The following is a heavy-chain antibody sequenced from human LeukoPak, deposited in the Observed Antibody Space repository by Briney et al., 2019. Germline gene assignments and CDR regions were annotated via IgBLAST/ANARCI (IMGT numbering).Heavy chain of an antibody. CDR1: GFTFSSYS. V-gene: IGHV3-48*04. J-gene: IGHJ6*04. Sequence: GGSLRLSCAASGFTFSSYSMNWVRQAPGKGLEWVSYISSSGSTIYYADSVKGRFTISRDNAKNTLYLQMNSLRAEDTAVYYCAELGITMIGGVWGKGTTVTISS. D-gene: IGHD3-10*02. CDR2: ISSSGSTI. CDR3: AELGITMIGGV.